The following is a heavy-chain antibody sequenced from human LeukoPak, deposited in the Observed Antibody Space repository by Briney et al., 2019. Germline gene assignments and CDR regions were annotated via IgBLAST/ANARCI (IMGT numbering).Heavy chain of an antibody. CDR2: ITSGSSYI. CDR1: GFTFSSYN. D-gene: IGHD1-26*01. Sequence: PGGSLRLSCAASGFTFSSYNMNWVRQAPGKGLEWVSSITSGSSYIYYADSVKGRFTISRDNAKNSLFLQMNSLRAEDTAVYYCARDPYSGSYGNYYYYFMDVWGKGTTVTISS. V-gene: IGHV3-21*01. CDR3: ARDPYSGSYGNYYYYFMDV. J-gene: IGHJ6*03.